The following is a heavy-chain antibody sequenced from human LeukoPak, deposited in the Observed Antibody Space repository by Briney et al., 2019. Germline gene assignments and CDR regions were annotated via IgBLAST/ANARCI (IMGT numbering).Heavy chain of an antibody. D-gene: IGHD3-10*01. CDR1: GSTFSSYE. Sequence: GGSLRLSCAASGSTFSSYEMNWVRQAPGKGLEWVSYISSSGSTIYYADSVKGRFTISRDNAKNSLYLQMNSLRAEDTAVYYCARDLLGYQLPNYYGSGSFDYWGQGTLVTVSS. CDR2: ISSSGSTI. J-gene: IGHJ4*02. CDR3: ARDLLGYQLPNYYGSGSFDY. V-gene: IGHV3-48*03.